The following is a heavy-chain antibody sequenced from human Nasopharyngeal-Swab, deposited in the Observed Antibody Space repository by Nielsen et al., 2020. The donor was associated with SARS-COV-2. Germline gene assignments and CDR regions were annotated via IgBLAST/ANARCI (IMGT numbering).Heavy chain of an antibody. CDR2: ALHDGRT. V-gene: IGHV4-4*02. Sequence: WIRQPPGKGLEWIGEALHDGRTSYHSTLESRVTISIDTSRNQFSLRLTSVTAADTAVYYCAKEGSGRPALSWGQGILVTVSS. D-gene: IGHD2-2*01. CDR3: AKEGSGRPALS. J-gene: IGHJ5*02.